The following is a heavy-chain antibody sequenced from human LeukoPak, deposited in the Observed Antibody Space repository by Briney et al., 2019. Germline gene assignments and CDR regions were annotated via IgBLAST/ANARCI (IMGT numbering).Heavy chain of an antibody. J-gene: IGHJ4*02. CDR3: ARRISSTDAHDY. CDR2: INPNSGGT. Sequence: GASVKVSCKVSGYTLTELSMHWVRQAPGQGLEWMGWINPNSGGTNYAQKFQGRVTMTRDTSISTAYMELSRLRSDDTAVYYCARRISSTDAHDYWGQGTLVTVSS. D-gene: IGHD6-13*01. CDR1: GYTLTELS. V-gene: IGHV1-2*02.